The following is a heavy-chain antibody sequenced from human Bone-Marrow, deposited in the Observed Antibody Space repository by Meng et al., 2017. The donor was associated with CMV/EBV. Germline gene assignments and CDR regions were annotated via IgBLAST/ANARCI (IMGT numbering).Heavy chain of an antibody. V-gene: IGHV3-30-3*01. Sequence: GESLKISCAASGFTFSSYAMHWVRQALGKGLEWVAVISYDGSNKYYADSVKGRFTISRDNSKNTLYLQMNSLRAEDTAVYYCARDVGGLGYYGMDVWGQGTTVTVSS. CDR1: GFTFSSYA. CDR3: ARDVGGLGYYGMDV. D-gene: IGHD3-16*01. J-gene: IGHJ6*02. CDR2: ISYDGSNK.